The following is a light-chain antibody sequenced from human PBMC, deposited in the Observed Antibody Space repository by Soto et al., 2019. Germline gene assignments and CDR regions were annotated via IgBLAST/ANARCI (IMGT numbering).Light chain of an antibody. J-gene: IGKJ2*01. V-gene: IGKV3-11*01. Sequence: EIVLTQSPATLSLSPGERATLSCRASQSVSSYSAWYQQKPGQAPRLLIYDTSNRATGIPPMISGSWSGTDFTLTIIGLVPEDFAVYYCQQRSNWQYTFGLGTRLEIK. CDR1: QSVSSY. CDR2: DTS. CDR3: QQRSNWQYT.